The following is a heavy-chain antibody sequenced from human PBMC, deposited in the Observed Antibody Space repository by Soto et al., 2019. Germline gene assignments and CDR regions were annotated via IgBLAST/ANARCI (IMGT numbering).Heavy chain of an antibody. CDR3: AHSHQLGRSAFDI. J-gene: IGHJ3*02. CDR2: IYWDDDK. D-gene: IGHD1-1*01. CDR1: GFSLSTSGVG. Sequence: QITLKESGPTLVKPTQTLTLTCTFSGFSLSTSGVGVGWIRQPPGKALEWLALIYWDDDKRYSPSLTTRLTITKDTSRNQVVVRMTNMYPVDRDTYYCAHSHQLGRSAFDIWGQGTTVTVSS. V-gene: IGHV2-5*02.